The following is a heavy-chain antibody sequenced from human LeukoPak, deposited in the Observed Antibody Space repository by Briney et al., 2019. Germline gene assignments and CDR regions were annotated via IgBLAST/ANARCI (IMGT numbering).Heavy chain of an antibody. CDR3: ARLWFSGSYHYYYYMDV. CDR2: INNDGSSP. V-gene: IGHV3-74*03. Sequence: GGSLRLFCAASGFMFRNYWMHWVRQVPGKGLMWVATINNDGSSPTYADAVKGRFTISRDNAKNTLYLQMSRLRAEDAAVYYCARLWFSGSYHYYYYMDVWGKETTVTVSS. J-gene: IGHJ6*03. D-gene: IGHD1-26*01. CDR1: GFMFRNYW.